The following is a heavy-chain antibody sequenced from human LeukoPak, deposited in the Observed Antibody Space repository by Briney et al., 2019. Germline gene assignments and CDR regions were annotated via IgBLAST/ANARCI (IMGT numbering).Heavy chain of an antibody. Sequence: GGSLRLSCAASGFTFNSHWMHWVRHAPGKGLMWVSTVSPVGTDTNYADSVRGRFTISRDNAKNSLYLQMNSLRAEDTAVYYCARVVVVPADRGGFDYWGQGTLVTVSS. CDR2: VSPVGTDT. V-gene: IGHV3-74*01. J-gene: IGHJ4*02. D-gene: IGHD2-2*01. CDR1: GFTFNSHW. CDR3: ARVVVVPADRGGFDY.